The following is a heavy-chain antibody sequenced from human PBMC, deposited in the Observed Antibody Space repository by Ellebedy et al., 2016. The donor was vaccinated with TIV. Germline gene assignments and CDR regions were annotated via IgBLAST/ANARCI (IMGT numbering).Heavy chain of an antibody. CDR3: ARMRNTSPFDY. D-gene: IGHD1-14*01. Sequence: ASVKVSCXASGYTFTGYYMHWVRQAPGQGLEWMGWINPNSGGTNYAQKFQGRVTMTRDTSISSAYMELSRLRSDDTAVYYCARMRNTSPFDYWGQGTLVTVSS. V-gene: IGHV1-2*02. CDR1: GYTFTGYY. CDR2: INPNSGGT. J-gene: IGHJ4*02.